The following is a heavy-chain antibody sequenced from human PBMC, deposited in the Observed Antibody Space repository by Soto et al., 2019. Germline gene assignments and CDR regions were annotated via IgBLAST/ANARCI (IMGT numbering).Heavy chain of an antibody. V-gene: IGHV3-23*04. CDR1: GFTFSTYA. D-gene: IGHD5-12*01. Sequence: EVQLVESGGGLVQPGGSLRLSCAASGFTFSTYAMSWVRQAPGKGLEWVSAITGSGAGTYYADSVKGRFTISRDNSESTLYLQMNPLRAEDTAIYYCAKRTVATYYFDYWGQGTMVTVFS. J-gene: IGHJ4*02. CDR2: ITGSGAGT. CDR3: AKRTVATYYFDY.